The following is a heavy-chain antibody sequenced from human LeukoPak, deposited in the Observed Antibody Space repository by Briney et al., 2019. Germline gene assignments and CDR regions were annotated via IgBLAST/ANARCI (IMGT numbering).Heavy chain of an antibody. V-gene: IGHV3-30*02. Sequence: GGSRRLSCAASGLTFSSYGMHWVRQAPGKGLEWVAYIRYDGSNKYYADSVKGRFTISRDNSKNTLYVQMNSLRAEDTAVYYCAKAVRYSSSWYDHWGQGTLVTVSS. CDR3: AKAVRYSSSWYDH. CDR2: IRYDGSNK. J-gene: IGHJ5*02. CDR1: GLTFSSYG. D-gene: IGHD6-13*01.